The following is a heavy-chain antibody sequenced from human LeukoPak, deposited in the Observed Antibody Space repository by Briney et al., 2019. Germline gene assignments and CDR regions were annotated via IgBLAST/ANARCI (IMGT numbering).Heavy chain of an antibody. J-gene: IGHJ4*02. D-gene: IGHD3-3*01. CDR2: ISSSSSYI. Sequence: GGSLRLSCAASGFTFSSYSMNWFRKAPGKGLEWVSPISSSSSYIYYADSVKGRFTISRDNAKNSLYLQMNSLRAEDTAVYYCARTAVFGVVIQYFDYWGQGTLVTVSS. CDR3: ARTAVFGVVIQYFDY. V-gene: IGHV3-21*01. CDR1: GFTFSSYS.